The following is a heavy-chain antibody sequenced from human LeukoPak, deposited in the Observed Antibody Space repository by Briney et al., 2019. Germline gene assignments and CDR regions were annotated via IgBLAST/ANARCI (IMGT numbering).Heavy chain of an antibody. D-gene: IGHD3-3*01. V-gene: IGHV1-24*01. J-gene: IGHJ4*02. CDR2: FDPEDGET. CDR1: GYTLTELS. CDR3: ATDSPPYDFWSGYYPY. Sequence: ASVKVSCKVSGYTLTELSMHWVRQAPGKGLEWMGGFDPEDGETIYAQKFQGRVTMTEDTSTDTAYMELSSLRSEDTAVYYCATDSPPYDFWSGYYPYWGQGTLVTVSS.